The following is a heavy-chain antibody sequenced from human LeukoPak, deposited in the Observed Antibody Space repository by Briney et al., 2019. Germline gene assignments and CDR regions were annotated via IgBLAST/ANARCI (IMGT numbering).Heavy chain of an antibody. CDR1: GFTFSSYS. D-gene: IGHD6-19*01. J-gene: IGHJ4*02. CDR2: ISSSSSYI. V-gene: IGHV3-21*04. CDR3: ARVVSGWYYFDY. Sequence: GGSLRLSCAASGFTFSSYSMNWVRQAPGKGLEWVSSISSSSSYIYYADSVKGRFTISRDNSKNTLYLQMNSLRAEDTAVYYCARVVSGWYYFDYWGQGTLVTVSS.